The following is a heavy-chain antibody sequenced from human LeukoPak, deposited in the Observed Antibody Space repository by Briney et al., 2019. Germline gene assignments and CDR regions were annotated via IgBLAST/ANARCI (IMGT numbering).Heavy chain of an antibody. CDR2: MYYDGRT. Sequence: SETLSLTCIVSSGSFTSSYWSWFRQPPRKGLEWIGYMYYDGRTNYNPSLKSRVTISIDTSKNQFSLKLTSVTTADTAVYYCARGPYSSTDAFDIWGQGTMVTVSS. V-gene: IGHV4-59*01. D-gene: IGHD6-13*01. J-gene: IGHJ3*02. CDR3: ARGPYSSTDAFDI. CDR1: SGSFTSSY.